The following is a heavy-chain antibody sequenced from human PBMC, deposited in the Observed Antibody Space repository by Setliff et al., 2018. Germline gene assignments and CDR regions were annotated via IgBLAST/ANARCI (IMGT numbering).Heavy chain of an antibody. CDR2: IYYRGST. CDR3: AGVYGENDLPDI. V-gene: IGHV4-34*11. J-gene: IGHJ3*02. CDR1: GGSFSDYY. D-gene: IGHD4-17*01. Sequence: SETLSLTCTVYGGSFSDYYWAWIRQPPGKGLEWTGSIYYRGSTFIYPSLRSRVTISADTSKNQFSLKLTSVTAADTAMYYCAGVYGENDLPDIWGQGTMVTVS.